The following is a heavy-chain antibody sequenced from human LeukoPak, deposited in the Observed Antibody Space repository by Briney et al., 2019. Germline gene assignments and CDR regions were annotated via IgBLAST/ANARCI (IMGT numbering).Heavy chain of an antibody. Sequence: GGSLRLSCAASGFTVSSNYMSWVRQAPGKGLEWVSFIYSGGSTYYADSVKGRFIISRDNSKNTLYLQMNSLRAEDTAVYYCARGANDYGDYLIDYWGQGTLVTVSS. CDR1: GFTVSSNY. V-gene: IGHV3-53*05. CDR3: ARGANDYGDYLIDY. CDR2: IYSGGST. D-gene: IGHD4-17*01. J-gene: IGHJ4*02.